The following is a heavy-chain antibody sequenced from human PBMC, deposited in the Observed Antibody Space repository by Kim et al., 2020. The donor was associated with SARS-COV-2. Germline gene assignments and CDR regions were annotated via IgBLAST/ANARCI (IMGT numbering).Heavy chain of an antibody. J-gene: IGHJ4*02. D-gene: IGHD3-10*01. CDR2: IRSKAYGGTT. V-gene: IGHV3-49*04. CDR3: TREGNTMVRGVIISDAVDY. CDR1: GFTFGDYA. Sequence: GGSLRLSCTASGFTFGDYAMSWVRQAPGKGLEWVGFIRSKAYGGTTEYAASVKGRFTISRDDSKSIAYLQMNSLKTEDTAVYYCTREGNTMVRGVIISDAVDYCGQGTLVTVSS.